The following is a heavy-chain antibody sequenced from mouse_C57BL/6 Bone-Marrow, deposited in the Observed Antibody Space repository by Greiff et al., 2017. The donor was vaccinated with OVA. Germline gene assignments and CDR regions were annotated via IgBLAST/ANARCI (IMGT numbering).Heavy chain of an antibody. V-gene: IGHV1-55*01. D-gene: IGHD1-1*01. CDR2: IYPGSGST. Sequence: QVQLQQPGAELVKPGASVKMSCKASGYTFTSYWITWVKQRPGQGLEWIGDIYPGSGSTNYNEKFKSKATLTVDTSSSTAYMQLSSLTSEDAAVYYCARSITTVVANAMDYWGQGTSVTVSS. J-gene: IGHJ4*01. CDR3: ARSITTVVANAMDY. CDR1: GYTFTSYW.